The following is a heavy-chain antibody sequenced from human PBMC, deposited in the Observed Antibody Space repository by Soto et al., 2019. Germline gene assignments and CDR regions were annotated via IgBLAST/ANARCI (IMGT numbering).Heavy chain of an antibody. CDR3: AREDYSNFDY. J-gene: IGHJ4*02. CDR1: GFTFSSYS. CDR2: ISSSSSYI. D-gene: IGHD4-4*01. Sequence: EVPLVESGGGLVKPGGSLRLSCAASGFTFSSYSMNWVRQAPGKGLEWVSSISSSSSYIYSADSVKGRFTISRDNAKNSLDLQMNSLRAEDTAVYYCAREDYSNFDYWGQGTLVTVSS. V-gene: IGHV3-21*01.